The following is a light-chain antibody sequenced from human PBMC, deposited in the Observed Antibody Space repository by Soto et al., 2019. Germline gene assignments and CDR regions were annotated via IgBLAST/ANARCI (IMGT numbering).Light chain of an antibody. CDR2: EVD. J-gene: IGLJ1*01. Sequence: QSSLTQPPSLSGSPGQSITISCTLTTSDVSAYNYISWYQQHPRKAPKLIISEVDNRPSGVYNRFSGSKSGNTASLTISGLQAEDEADYYCSSYTSSSTYVFGTGTKVNV. CDR3: SSYTSSSTYV. CDR1: TSDVSAYNY. V-gene: IGLV2-14*01.